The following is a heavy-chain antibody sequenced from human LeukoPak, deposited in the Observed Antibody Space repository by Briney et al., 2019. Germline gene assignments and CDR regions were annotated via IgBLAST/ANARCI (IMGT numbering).Heavy chain of an antibody. D-gene: IGHD1-26*01. J-gene: IGHJ4*02. CDR2: ISSSGSTI. Sequence: PGGSLRLSCAASGFTFSDYYMSWIRQAPGKGLEWVSYISSSGSTIYYADSVKGRFTTSRDNAKNSLYLQMNSLRAEDTAVYYCARVEDGSYSAYYFDYWGQGTLVTVSS. CDR3: ARVEDGSYSAYYFDY. V-gene: IGHV3-11*01. CDR1: GFTFSDYY.